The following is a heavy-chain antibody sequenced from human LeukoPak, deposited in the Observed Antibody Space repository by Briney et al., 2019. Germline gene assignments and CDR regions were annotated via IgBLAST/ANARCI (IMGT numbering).Heavy chain of an antibody. D-gene: IGHD2-21*01. V-gene: IGHV3-23*01. J-gene: IGHJ4*02. Sequence: GGPLRLSCAASGFPFSTYVMSWVRQAPGKGLEWVSAISGSGTTTYYADSVKGRFTISRDTSKSTLYLQMNSLRAEDTAVYYCAKGALLPAGHIRYLFDYWGQGTLVTVSS. CDR2: ISGSGTTT. CDR3: AKGALLPAGHIRYLFDY. CDR1: GFPFSTYV.